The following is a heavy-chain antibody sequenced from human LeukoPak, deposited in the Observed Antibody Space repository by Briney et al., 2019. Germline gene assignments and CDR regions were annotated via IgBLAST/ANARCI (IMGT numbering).Heavy chain of an antibody. D-gene: IGHD6-6*01. CDR2: IIPILGIA. CDR1: GGTFSSYA. CDR3: ARDQAARLHYYYGMDV. J-gene: IGHJ6*02. V-gene: IGHV1-69*04. Sequence: SVKVSCKASGGTFSSYAISWVRQAPGQGLEWMGRIIPILGIANYAQKFQGRVTITADKSTSTAYMELSSLRSEDTAVYYCARDQAARLHYYYGMDVWGQGTTVTVSS.